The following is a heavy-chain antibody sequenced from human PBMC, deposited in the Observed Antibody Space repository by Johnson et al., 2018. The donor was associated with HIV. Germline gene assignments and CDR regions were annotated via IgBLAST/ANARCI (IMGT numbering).Heavy chain of an antibody. CDR2: ISYDGSNK. Sequence: QMQLVESGGGVVQPGGSLRLSCAASGFTFSSYGMHWVRQAPGKGLEWVAVISYDGSNKYYADSVRGRFTISRDNSKNTLYLQMNSLRVEDTAVYYCAKDWDRWLQPPGDAFDIRGRGTMVTVSS. CDR3: AKDWDRWLQPPGDAFDI. CDR1: GFTFSSYG. V-gene: IGHV3-30*02. J-gene: IGHJ3*02. D-gene: IGHD5-24*01.